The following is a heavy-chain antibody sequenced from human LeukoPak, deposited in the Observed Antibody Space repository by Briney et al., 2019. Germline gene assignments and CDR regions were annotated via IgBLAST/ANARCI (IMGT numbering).Heavy chain of an antibody. Sequence: GASVKVSCKASGYTFTDYYMHWVRQAPGQGLEWMGRINPKSGGTSFAQKFQGRVTMTRDTSISTAYMELSRLRSDDTAVYYCARLLADFEYWGQGTLVTVSS. CDR1: GYTFTDYY. CDR3: ARLLADFEY. CDR2: INPKSGGT. V-gene: IGHV1-2*06. D-gene: IGHD2-15*01. J-gene: IGHJ4*02.